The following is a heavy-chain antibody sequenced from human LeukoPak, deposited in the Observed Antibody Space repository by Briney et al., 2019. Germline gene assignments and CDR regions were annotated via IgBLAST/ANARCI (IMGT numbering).Heavy chain of an antibody. Sequence: SVKVSCKASGGTFSSYAISWVRQAPGQGLEWMGGIIPIFGTANYAQKFQGRVTITADESTSTAYMELSSLRSEDTAVYYCARGDSSGYCYNPWGQGTLVTVSS. CDR3: ARGDSSGYCYNP. CDR2: IIPIFGTA. CDR1: GGTFSSYA. V-gene: IGHV1-69*13. D-gene: IGHD3-22*01. J-gene: IGHJ5*02.